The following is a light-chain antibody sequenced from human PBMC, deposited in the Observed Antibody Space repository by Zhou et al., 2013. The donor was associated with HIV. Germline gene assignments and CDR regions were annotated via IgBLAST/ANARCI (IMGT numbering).Light chain of an antibody. CDR3: QQYSNWPPMYT. CDR1: QSVSSD. CDR2: GAS. V-gene: IGKV3-11*01. Sequence: EIVLTQSPVTLSLSPGERATLSCRASQSVSSDLAWYQQKPGQAPRLLIYGASSRATGIPDRFSGSGSGTDFTLTISRLEPEDFAVYYCQQYSNWPPMYTFGQGTKLAI. J-gene: IGKJ2*01.